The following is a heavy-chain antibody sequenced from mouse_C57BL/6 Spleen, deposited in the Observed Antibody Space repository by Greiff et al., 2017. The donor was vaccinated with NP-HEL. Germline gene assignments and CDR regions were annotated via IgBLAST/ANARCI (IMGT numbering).Heavy chain of an antibody. CDR3: ASTTPYFDY. CDR1: GYTFTDYY. Sequence: EVQLQQSGPELVKPGASVKISCKASGYTFTDYYMNWVKQSHGKSLEWIGDINPNNGGTSYNQKFKGKATLTVDKSSSTAYMELRSLTSEDSAVYYCASTTPYFDYWGQGTTLTVSS. J-gene: IGHJ2*01. V-gene: IGHV1-26*01. D-gene: IGHD1-1*01. CDR2: INPNNGGT.